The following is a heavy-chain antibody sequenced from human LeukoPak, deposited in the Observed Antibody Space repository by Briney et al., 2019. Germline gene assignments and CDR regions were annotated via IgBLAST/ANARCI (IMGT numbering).Heavy chain of an antibody. CDR2: ISGSGGST. Sequence: GGSLRLSCAASGFTFSSYAMSWVRQAPGKGLEGVSAISGSGGSTYYADSVKGRFTISRDNSKNTLYLQMNSLRAEDTAVYYCAKVREVGSSSWVVVYFDYWGQGTLVTVSS. J-gene: IGHJ4*02. CDR3: AKVREVGSSSWVVVYFDY. CDR1: GFTFSSYA. D-gene: IGHD6-13*01. V-gene: IGHV3-23*01.